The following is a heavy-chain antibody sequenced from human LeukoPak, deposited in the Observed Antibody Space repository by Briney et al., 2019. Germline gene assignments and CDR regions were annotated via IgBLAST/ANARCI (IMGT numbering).Heavy chain of an antibody. CDR1: GGSISSYY. CDR3: ARTSARGAQFAY. J-gene: IGHJ4*02. D-gene: IGHD3-10*01. Sequence: SETLSLTCSVSGGSISSYYWSWIRQPAGKGLEWIGRIYSSGSTNYNPSLKTRVTMSLDTSKNQFSLNLTTVTAADTAVYYCARTSARGAQFAYWGQGTLVTVSS. CDR2: IYSSGST. V-gene: IGHV4-4*07.